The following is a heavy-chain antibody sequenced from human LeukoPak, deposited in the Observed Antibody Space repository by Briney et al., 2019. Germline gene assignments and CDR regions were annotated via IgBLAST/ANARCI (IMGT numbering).Heavy chain of an antibody. V-gene: IGHV1-69*04. CDR1: GGTFSSYA. CDR2: IIPILGIA. D-gene: IGHD3-22*01. CDR3: ARDPNYYDSSGPHG. Sequence: ASVKVSCKASGGTFSSYAISWVRQAPGQGLEWMGRIIPILGIANYAQKFQGRVTITADKSTSTACMELSSLRSEDTAVYYCARDPNYYDSSGPHGWGQGTLVTVSS. J-gene: IGHJ4*02.